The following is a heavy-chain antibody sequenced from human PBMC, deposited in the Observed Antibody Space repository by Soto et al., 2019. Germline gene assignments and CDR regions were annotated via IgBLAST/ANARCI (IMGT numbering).Heavy chain of an antibody. V-gene: IGHV4-34*01. Sequence: SETLSLTCAVNGGSFTGYYGAWIRQSPGKELEWIGEISHSGRTNYNPSLKSRVTISVDTSKNQFSLKVSSVTAADTGMYYCARNGGSTWYYFDSWGQGTVVT. CDR1: GGSFTGYY. J-gene: IGHJ4*02. D-gene: IGHD6-13*01. CDR2: ISHSGRT. CDR3: ARNGGSTWYYFDS.